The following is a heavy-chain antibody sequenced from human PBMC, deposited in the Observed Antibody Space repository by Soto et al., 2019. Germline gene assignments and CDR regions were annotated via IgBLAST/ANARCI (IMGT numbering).Heavy chain of an antibody. CDR2: IYHSGSS. CDR3: ARGPPALDY. V-gene: IGHV4-59*08. J-gene: IGHJ4*02. CDR1: GGSISSYY. Sequence: SETLSLTCTVSGGSISSYYWSWIRQPPGKGLEWIGYIYHSGSSNYNPSLKSRVTILLDTSKNQLSLKLSSVTAADTAVYYCARGPPALDYWGQGTLVTVSS.